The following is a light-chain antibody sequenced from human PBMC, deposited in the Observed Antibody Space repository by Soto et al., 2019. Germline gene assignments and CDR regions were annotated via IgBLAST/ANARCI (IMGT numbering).Light chain of an antibody. CDR3: QQYGSPPCT. Sequence: DIVMTQSPATLSLSPGERATLSCRASQSVSRKLAWYQQKPGQPPRLLIYGAYTRAAGIPARFSGRGSGTDFTLTISRLEPEDFAVYYCQQYGSPPCTFGQGTNVDIK. V-gene: IGKV3-20*01. CDR2: GAY. CDR1: QSVSRK. J-gene: IGKJ1*01.